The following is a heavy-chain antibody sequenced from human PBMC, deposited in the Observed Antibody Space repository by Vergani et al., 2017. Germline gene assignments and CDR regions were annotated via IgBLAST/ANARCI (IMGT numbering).Heavy chain of an antibody. V-gene: IGHV3-30*18. CDR3: AKDRSPGGNWFDP. CDR2: ISYDGSNK. Sequence: QVQLVESGGGVVQPGRSLGLSCAASGFTFSSYGMHWVRQAPGKGLEWVAVISYDGSNKYYADSVKGRFTISRDNSKNTLYLQMNSLRAEDTAVYYCAKDRSPGGNWFDPWGQGTLVTVSS. J-gene: IGHJ5*02. D-gene: IGHD1-14*01. CDR1: GFTFSSYG.